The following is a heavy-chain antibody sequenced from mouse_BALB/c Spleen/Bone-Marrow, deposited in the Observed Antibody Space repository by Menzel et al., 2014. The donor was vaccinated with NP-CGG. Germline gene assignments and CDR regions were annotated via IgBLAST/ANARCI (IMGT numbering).Heavy chain of an antibody. J-gene: IGHJ4*01. D-gene: IGHD3-3*01. Sequence: EVKLVESGGGLVKPGGSLKLSCAASGFTFCDYYMYWVRQTPEKRLEWVATISDGGTYTYYPDSVRGRFTISRDNAKNNLYLQMSSLKSEDTAMYYCAGTWEAMDYWGQGTSVTVSS. CDR1: GFTFCDYY. V-gene: IGHV5-4*02. CDR3: AGTWEAMDY. CDR2: ISDGGTYT.